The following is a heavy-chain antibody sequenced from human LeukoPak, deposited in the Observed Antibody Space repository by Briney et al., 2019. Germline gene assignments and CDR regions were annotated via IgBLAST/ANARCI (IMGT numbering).Heavy chain of an antibody. J-gene: IGHJ1*01. V-gene: IGHV3-23*01. CDR1: GFTVSNNY. D-gene: IGHD6-19*01. CDR3: AKDQITIAVAGTFQH. Sequence: GGSLRLSCAASGFTVSNNYMSWVRQAPGKGLEWVSAISGSGGSTYYADSVKGRFTISRDNSKNTLYLQMNSLRAEDTAVYYCAKDQITIAVAGTFQHWGQGTLVTVSS. CDR2: ISGSGGST.